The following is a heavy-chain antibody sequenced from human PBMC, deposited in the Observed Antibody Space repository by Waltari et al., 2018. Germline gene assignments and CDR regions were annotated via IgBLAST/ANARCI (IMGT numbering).Heavy chain of an antibody. V-gene: IGHV4-34*01. D-gene: IGHD1-1*01. CDR3: ARPGNPERLFDP. Sequence: QVQLQQWGAGLLKPSETLSLTCAVYGGSFSGYYWSWTRQPPGQGLEWMGEIHHSGSTNYNPSLKSRVTISVDTSKTQFSLKLSSVTAADTAVYYCARPGNPERLFDPWGQGTLVTVSS. CDR1: GGSFSGYY. CDR2: IHHSGST. J-gene: IGHJ5*02.